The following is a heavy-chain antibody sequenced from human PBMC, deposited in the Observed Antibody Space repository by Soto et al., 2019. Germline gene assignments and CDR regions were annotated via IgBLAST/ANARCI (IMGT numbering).Heavy chain of an antibody. J-gene: IGHJ5*02. CDR1: GGSISSGGYY. D-gene: IGHD2-15*01. CDR2: IYYSGST. CDR3: ARSIVVVVAATFWFDP. V-gene: IGHV4-31*03. Sequence: SETLSLTCTVSGGSISSGGYYWSWIRQHPGKGLEWIGYIYYSGSTYYNPSLKSRVTISVDTSKNQFSLKLSSVTAADTAVYYCARSIVVVVAATFWFDPWGQGTLVTVSS.